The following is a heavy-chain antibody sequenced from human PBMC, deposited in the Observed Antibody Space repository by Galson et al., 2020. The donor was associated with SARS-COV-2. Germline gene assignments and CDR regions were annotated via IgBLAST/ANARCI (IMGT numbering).Heavy chain of an antibody. D-gene: IGHD2-2*01. V-gene: IGHV3-64*01. CDR3: ARDQGYCSSTSCYVGYYHYYGMDV. J-gene: IGHJ6*02. CDR2: ISSNVGST. CDR1: GFTFSSYA. Sequence: GGSLRLSCAASGFTFSSYAMHWVRQAPGKGLEYVSAISSNVGSTYYANSVKGRFTISRDNSKNTLYLQMGSLRAEDMAVYYCARDQGYCSSTSCYVGYYHYYGMDVGGQGTTVTVSS.